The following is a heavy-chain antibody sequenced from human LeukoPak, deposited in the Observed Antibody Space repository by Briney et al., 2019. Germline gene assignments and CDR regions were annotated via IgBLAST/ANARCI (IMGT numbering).Heavy chain of an antibody. Sequence: GGSLRLSCAASGFAFSSYGMHWVRQAPGKGLEWVAFIRYDGRNEYYAGSVRGRSTISRDNSKNTLYLQMNSLRGDDTAVYYCAKILDSSSYLSRSGHWGQGTLVTVSS. V-gene: IGHV3-30*02. J-gene: IGHJ4*02. CDR2: IRYDGRNE. CDR1: GFAFSSYG. D-gene: IGHD3-22*01. CDR3: AKILDSSSYLSRSGH.